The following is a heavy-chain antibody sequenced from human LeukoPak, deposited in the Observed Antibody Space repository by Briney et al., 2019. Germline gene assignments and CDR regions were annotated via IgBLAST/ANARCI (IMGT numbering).Heavy chain of an antibody. CDR1: GFTVSSNY. J-gene: IGHJ4*02. CDR2: IYSGDST. Sequence: PGGSLSLSCAASGFTVSSNYISWVRQAPGKGLEWVSVIYSGDSTYYAESVKGRFSISRDNSKNTVYLQMNSLRAEDAAVYYCARGEGLFDYWGQGTLVTVSS. CDR3: ARGEGLFDY. V-gene: IGHV3-53*01.